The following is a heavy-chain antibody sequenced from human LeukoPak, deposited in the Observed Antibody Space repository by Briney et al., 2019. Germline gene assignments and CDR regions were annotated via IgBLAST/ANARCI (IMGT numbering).Heavy chain of an antibody. Sequence: KPSQTLSLTCTVSGGSISSGGYCWSWIRQPPGKGLEWIGEINHSGSTNYNPSLKSRVTISVDTSKNQFSLKLSSVTAADTAVYYCARGGDRAGYLIYWGQGSLVTVSS. CDR1: GGSISSGGYC. J-gene: IGHJ4*02. CDR3: ARGGDRAGYLIY. D-gene: IGHD5-12*01. CDR2: INHSGST. V-gene: IGHV4-30-2*01.